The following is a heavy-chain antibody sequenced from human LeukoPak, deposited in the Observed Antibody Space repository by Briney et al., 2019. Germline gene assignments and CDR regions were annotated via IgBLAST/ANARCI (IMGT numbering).Heavy chain of an antibody. CDR3: ARADSSIAARLSRSSIFSYYYYMDV. V-gene: IGHV3-7*01. D-gene: IGHD6-6*01. CDR2: IKQDGSEK. Sequence: GGSLRLSYAASGFTLISYWMTWVRQAPGKGLEWVANIKQDGSEKYYVDSVKGRFTISRDNAKNSLYLQMNSLGDEDTAVYYCARADSSIAARLSRSSIFSYYYYMDVWGKGTTVTVSS. J-gene: IGHJ6*03. CDR1: GFTLISYW.